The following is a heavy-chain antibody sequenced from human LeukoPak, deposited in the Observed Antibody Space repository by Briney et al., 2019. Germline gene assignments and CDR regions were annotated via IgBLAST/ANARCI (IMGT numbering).Heavy chain of an antibody. CDR2: MNPNSGNT. CDR1: GYTFTSYD. Sequence: ASVKVSCTASGYTFTSYDINWVRQATGQGLEWMGWMNPNSGNTSYAQKFQGRVTMTRDMSTSTVYMELSSLRSEDTAVYYCARDSSGYYYGYWGQGTLVTVSS. J-gene: IGHJ4*02. CDR3: ARDSSGYYYGY. D-gene: IGHD3-22*01. V-gene: IGHV1-8*02.